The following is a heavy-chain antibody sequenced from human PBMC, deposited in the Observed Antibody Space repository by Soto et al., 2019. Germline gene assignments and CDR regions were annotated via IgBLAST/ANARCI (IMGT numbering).Heavy chain of an antibody. CDR1: GGSIGSGGYY. V-gene: IGHV4-31*03. J-gene: IGHJ4*02. CDR2: IYYSGIT. CDR3: ARSPGYYFDY. Sequence: LSLTCTVSGGSIGSGGYYWSWIRQHPGKGLEWIGYIYYSGITYYNPSLKSRVTISVDTSKNQFSLKLSSVTAADTAVYYCARSPGYYFDYWGQGTLVTVSS.